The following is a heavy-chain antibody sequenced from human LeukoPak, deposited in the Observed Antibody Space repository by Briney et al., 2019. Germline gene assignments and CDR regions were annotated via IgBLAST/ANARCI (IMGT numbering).Heavy chain of an antibody. CDR3: ARQILGTTLYFDY. V-gene: IGHV4-59*08. J-gene: IGHJ4*02. CDR2: IYYSGST. D-gene: IGHD1-26*01. Sequence: PSETLSLTCSVSGGSMSSHYWSWIRQPPGKGLEWIGYIYYSGSTNYNPSLKSRVTTSVDTSKNQFSLKLSSVTAADTAVYYCARQILGTTLYFDYWGQGTLVTVSS. CDR1: GGSMSSHY.